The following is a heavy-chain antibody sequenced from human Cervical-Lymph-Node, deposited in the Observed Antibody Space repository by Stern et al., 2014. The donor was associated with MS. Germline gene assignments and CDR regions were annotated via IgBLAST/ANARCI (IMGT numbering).Heavy chain of an antibody. CDR3: AADGYGDYVDYYYGMDV. Sequence: QLVQSGPEVKKPGTSVRVSCKASGFTSTISAVQWVRQARGKRLEWIGWIVVGSGNTNYAQKFQERVTITRDMSTSTAYMELSSLKSEDTAVYYCAADGYGDYVDYYYGMDVWGQGTTVTVSS. V-gene: IGHV1-58*01. D-gene: IGHD4-17*01. J-gene: IGHJ6*02. CDR2: IVVGSGNT. CDR1: GFTSTISA.